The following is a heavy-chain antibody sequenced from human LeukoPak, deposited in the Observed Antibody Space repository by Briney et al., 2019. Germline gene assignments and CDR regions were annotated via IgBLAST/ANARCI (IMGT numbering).Heavy chain of an antibody. CDR1: GFTFSSYW. CDR3: ARAFGYCSSTSCWYYYYYGMDV. CDR2: IKRDGSEK. Sequence: GGSLRLSCAASGFTFSSYWMSWVRQAPGKGLEWVANIKRDGSEKYYVDSVKGRFTISRDNAKNSLYLQMNSLRAEDTAVYYCARAFGYCSSTSCWYYYYYGMDVWGQGTTVTVSS. V-gene: IGHV3-7*03. D-gene: IGHD2-2*03. J-gene: IGHJ6*02.